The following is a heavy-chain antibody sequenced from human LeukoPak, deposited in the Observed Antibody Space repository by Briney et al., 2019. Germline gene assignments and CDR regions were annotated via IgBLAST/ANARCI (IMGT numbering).Heavy chain of an antibody. CDR2: INPSGGSI. CDR3: AGGRGDYVWGSYRVDAFDI. J-gene: IGHJ3*02. Sequence: ASVKVSCKASGHIFTSYYMYWVRQAPGQGLEWMGIINPSGGSIRYAQKFQGRVTITADKSTSTAYMELSSLRSEDTAVYYCAGGRGDYVWGSYRVDAFDIWGQGTMVTVSS. CDR1: GHIFTSYY. D-gene: IGHD3-16*02. V-gene: IGHV1-46*01.